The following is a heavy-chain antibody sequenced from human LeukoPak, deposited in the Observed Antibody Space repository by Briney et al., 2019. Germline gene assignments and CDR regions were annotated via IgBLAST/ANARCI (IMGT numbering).Heavy chain of an antibody. D-gene: IGHD3-22*01. CDR3: ARHGNYYDTSQSDP. V-gene: IGHV4-38-2*01. J-gene: IGHJ5*02. CDR2: VYHSGST. CDR1: GYSISGGYY. Sequence: SETLSLTCAVSGYSISGGYYWGWIRQPPGKGLEWIGSVYHSGSTYYNPSLKSRVTISVDTSKNQFSLKLSSVTAADTAVYYCARHGNYYDTSQSDPWGQGTLVTVSS.